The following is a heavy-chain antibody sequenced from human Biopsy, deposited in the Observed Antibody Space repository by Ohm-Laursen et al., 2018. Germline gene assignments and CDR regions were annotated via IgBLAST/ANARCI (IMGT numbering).Heavy chain of an antibody. Sequence: SDTLSLTCTVSSGSFTGHYWSWIRQPPGKGLEWIGHISCTGYTSYNASLKSRVTISVDTSRNHFSLRLSSLTAADTAVYYCARGSNDSGGLYFPRWGQGTLLTVSS. V-gene: IGHV4-59*11. CDR1: SGSFTGHY. D-gene: IGHD4-23*01. J-gene: IGHJ4*02. CDR3: ARGSNDSGGLYFPR. CDR2: ISCTGYT.